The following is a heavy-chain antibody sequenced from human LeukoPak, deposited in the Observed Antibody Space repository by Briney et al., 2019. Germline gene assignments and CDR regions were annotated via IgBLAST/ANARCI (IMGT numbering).Heavy chain of an antibody. CDR2: ISSSSSTI. Sequence: GGSLRLSCAASGFTFSSYSMNWVRQAPGKGLEWVSYISSSSSTIYYADSVKGRFTISRDNAKNSLYLQMNSLRAEDTAVYYCARKDGWLRGGAFDIWGQGTMVTVSS. V-gene: IGHV3-48*01. D-gene: IGHD5-12*01. J-gene: IGHJ3*02. CDR1: GFTFSSYS. CDR3: ARKDGWLRGGAFDI.